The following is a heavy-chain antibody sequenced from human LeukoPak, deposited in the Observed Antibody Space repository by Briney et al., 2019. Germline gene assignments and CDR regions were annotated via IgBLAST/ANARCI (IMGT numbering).Heavy chain of an antibody. V-gene: IGHV3-30-3*01. D-gene: IGHD3-9*01. CDR1: GFTFSSYA. J-gene: IGHJ5*02. CDR2: ISYDGSNK. Sequence: LPGRSLRLSCAASGFTFSSYAMHWVRQAPGKGLEWVAVISYDGSNKYYADSVKGRFTISRDNSKNTLYLQMNSLRAEDAAVYYCARERGVYYDILTGPFDPWGQGTLVTVSS. CDR3: ARERGVYYDILTGPFDP.